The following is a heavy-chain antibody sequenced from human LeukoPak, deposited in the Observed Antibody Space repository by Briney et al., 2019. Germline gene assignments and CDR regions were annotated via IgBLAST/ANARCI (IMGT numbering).Heavy chain of an antibody. V-gene: IGHV3-23*01. Sequence: PGGSLRLSCAASGFTFSSYAMSWVRQAPGKGLEWVSAISGSGGSTYYAHSVRGRFTISRDSSKNMLYLQMNSLRTEDTAVYYCAKGRGRGTYSTDYWGQGTLVTVSS. D-gene: IGHD1-26*01. CDR3: AKGRGRGTYSTDY. CDR2: ISGSGGST. J-gene: IGHJ4*02. CDR1: GFTFSSYA.